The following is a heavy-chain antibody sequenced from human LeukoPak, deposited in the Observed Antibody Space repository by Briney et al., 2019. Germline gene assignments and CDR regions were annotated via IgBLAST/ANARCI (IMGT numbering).Heavy chain of an antibody. Sequence: PGGSLRLSCAASGFTFSSYWMSWVRQASGKGLEWVGRIRSKANSYATAYAASVKGRFTISRDDSKNTAYLQMNSLKTEDTAVYYCTTIVGAEYWGQGTLVTVSS. CDR2: IRSKANSYAT. CDR3: TTIVGAEY. D-gene: IGHD1-26*01. J-gene: IGHJ4*02. V-gene: IGHV3-73*01. CDR1: GFTFSSYW.